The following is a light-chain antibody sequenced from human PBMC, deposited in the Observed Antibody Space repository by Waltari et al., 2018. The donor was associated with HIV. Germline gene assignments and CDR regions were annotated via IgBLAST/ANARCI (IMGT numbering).Light chain of an antibody. CDR3: QQYKNWPLYT. CDR1: PSVSTN. CDR2: GAS. Sequence: EVVMRQSPDTLSVSPGERATISCRASPSVSTNFTCYQQKPGQAPSLLIYGASTRATGIPSRFSGSGSGTEFTLTISSLQSEDCAVYSCQQYKNWPLYTFGHGTKLEIK. J-gene: IGKJ2*01. V-gene: IGKV3-15*01.